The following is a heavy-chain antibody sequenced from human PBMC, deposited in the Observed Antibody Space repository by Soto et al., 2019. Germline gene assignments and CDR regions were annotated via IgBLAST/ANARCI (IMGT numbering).Heavy chain of an antibody. CDR2: INAGNGNT. CDR1: GYTFTSYA. Sequence: GASVKVSCKASGYTFTSYAMHWVRQAPGQRLEWMGWINAGNGNTKYSQKFQGRVTITRDTSASTAYMELSSLRSEDTAVYYCASSITIFPNYYYGMDVWGQGTTVTVSS. CDR3: ASSITIFPNYYYGMDV. J-gene: IGHJ6*02. D-gene: IGHD3-3*01. V-gene: IGHV1-3*01.